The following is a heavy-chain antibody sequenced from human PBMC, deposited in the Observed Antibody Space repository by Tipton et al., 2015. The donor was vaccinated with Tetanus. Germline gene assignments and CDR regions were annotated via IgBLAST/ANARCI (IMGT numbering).Heavy chain of an antibody. CDR1: GGSISYYY. CDR2: IYYGGIT. V-gene: IGHV4-4*07. D-gene: IGHD5-12*01. J-gene: IGHJ4*02. CDR3: ARVRRGATTDLDY. Sequence: TLSLTCIVSGGSISYYYWSWIRQPAGKGLEWIGRIYYGGITNYCSSLESRVTMSLDTSKNQFSLKLSSVTAADTAVYYCARVRRGATTDLDYWGQGTLVTVSS.